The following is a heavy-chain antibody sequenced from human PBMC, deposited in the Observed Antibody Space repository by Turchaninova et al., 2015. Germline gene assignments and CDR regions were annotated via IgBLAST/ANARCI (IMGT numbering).Heavy chain of an antibody. CDR2: MDYSGSS. J-gene: IGHJ5*02. V-gene: IGHV4-59*01. Sequence: VQLQASGPGLVKPSETLTLTCPLPGGPLSSSSWSWVRQPLGKGLEFIGYMDYSGSSNYNPSVKSRVTISVDTSKNQFSLKLRSVTAADTAVYYCARVRGYCVGGTCYGNNWFDPWGQGTLVTVSS. CDR3: ARVRGYCVGGTCYGNNWFDP. D-gene: IGHD2-15*01. CDR1: GGPLSSSS.